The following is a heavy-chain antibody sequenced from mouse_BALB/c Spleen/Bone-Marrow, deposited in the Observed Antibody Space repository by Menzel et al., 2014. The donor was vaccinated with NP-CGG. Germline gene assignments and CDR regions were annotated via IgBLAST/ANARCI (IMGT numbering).Heavy chain of an antibody. D-gene: IGHD1-1*01. V-gene: IGHV14-3*02. CDR1: GFNIKDTY. CDR3: AADYYCSSDGFAY. Sequence: EVQLPQSGAELVKPGASVKLSCTASGFNIKDTYMHWVKQRPEQGLEWIGRIDPANGNTKYDPKFQGKATITADTSSNTAYLQLSSLTSEDTAVYYCAADYYCSSDGFAYWGQGTLVTVSA. CDR2: IDPANGNT. J-gene: IGHJ3*01.